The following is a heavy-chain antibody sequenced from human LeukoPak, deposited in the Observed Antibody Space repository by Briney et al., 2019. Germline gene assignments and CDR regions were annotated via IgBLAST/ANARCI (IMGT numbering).Heavy chain of an antibody. CDR3: ARGALSDYDFWSGYYTAFDY. D-gene: IGHD3-3*01. CDR2: ISAYNGNT. V-gene: IGHV1-18*01. CDR1: GYTFTSYG. J-gene: IGHJ4*02. Sequence: ASVKVSCKASGYTFTSYGISWVRQAPGQGLEWMGWISAYNGNTNYAQKLQGRVTMTTDTSTSTAYMELRSLRSDDTAVYYCARGALSDYDFWSGYYTAFDYWGQGTLVTVSS.